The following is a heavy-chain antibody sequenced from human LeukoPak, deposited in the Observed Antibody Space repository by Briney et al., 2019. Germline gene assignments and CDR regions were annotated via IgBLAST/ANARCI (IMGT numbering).Heavy chain of an antibody. CDR2: ISYDGSNK. CDR3: ARDPSGVPHPRGYFDY. D-gene: IGHD7-27*01. CDR1: GFTFNTYT. J-gene: IGHJ4*02. Sequence: GGSLRLSCAASGFTFNTYTMNWVRQAPGKGLEWVAVISYDGSNKYYADSVKGRFTISRDNSKNTLYLQMNSLRAEDTAVYYCARDPSGVPHPRGYFDYWGQGTLVTVSS. V-gene: IGHV3-30-3*01.